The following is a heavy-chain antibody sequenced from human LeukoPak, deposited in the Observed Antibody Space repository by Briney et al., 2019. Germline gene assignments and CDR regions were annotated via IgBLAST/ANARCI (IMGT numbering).Heavy chain of an antibody. V-gene: IGHV4-59*01. CDR2: IYYSGST. J-gene: IGHJ6*03. D-gene: IGHD3-9*01. CDR3: ARGGDYDILTGYYKGPYYYMDV. Sequence: SETLSLTCTVSGGSISSYYWSWIRQPPGKGLEWIGYIYYSGSTNYNPSLKSRVTISVDTSKNQFSLKLSSVTAADTAVYCCARGGDYDILTGYYKGPYYYMDVWGKGTTVTVSS. CDR1: GGSISSYY.